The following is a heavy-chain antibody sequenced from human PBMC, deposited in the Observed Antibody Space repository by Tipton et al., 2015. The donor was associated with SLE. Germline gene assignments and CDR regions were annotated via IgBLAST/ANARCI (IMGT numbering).Heavy chain of an antibody. Sequence: TLSLTCSVSGGSVNTHYWVWIRQPPGKGLEWIGSISSAGSTYYNPSLKSRITISVDTSKNQFSLNLTSVTAADTAVYYCARRVLICGFDPWGQGMLVTVSS. CDR1: GGSVNTHY. J-gene: IGHJ5*02. D-gene: IGHD2-21*01. CDR2: ISSAGST. CDR3: ARRVLICGFDP. V-gene: IGHV4-39*07.